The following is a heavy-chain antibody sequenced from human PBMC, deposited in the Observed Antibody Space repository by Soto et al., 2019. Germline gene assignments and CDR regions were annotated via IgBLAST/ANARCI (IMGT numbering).Heavy chain of an antibody. CDR2: IYYSGST. V-gene: IGHV4-31*03. Sequence: SETVSLTCTVSGVSISRGGYYWSWIRQHPGKGLEWIGYIYYSGSTYYNPSLKSRVTISVDTSKNQFSLNLSSVTAADTAVYYCGRPIAPWGQGTLVTVSS. CDR3: GRPIAP. CDR1: GVSISRGGYY. J-gene: IGHJ5*02.